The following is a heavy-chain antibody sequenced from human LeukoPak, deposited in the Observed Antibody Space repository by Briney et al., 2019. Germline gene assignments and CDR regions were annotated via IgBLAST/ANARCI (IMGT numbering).Heavy chain of an antibody. D-gene: IGHD7-27*01. V-gene: IGHV1-69*10. CDR1: GGTFSRYA. Sequence: SVTVSCKASGGTFSRYAISWVRQAPGQGVEGVGGMIPMVGRANYAQRFEGRVTITAEKYTRTAYMEVRRLRSPDTPVYYSARSPIGLGFFYSSGQGTLVTVAS. CDR3: ARSPIGLGFFYS. J-gene: IGHJ4*02. CDR2: MIPMVGRA.